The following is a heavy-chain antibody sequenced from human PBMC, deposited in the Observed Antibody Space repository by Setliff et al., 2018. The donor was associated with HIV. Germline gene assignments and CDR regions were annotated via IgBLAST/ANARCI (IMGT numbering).Heavy chain of an antibody. Sequence: GASVKVSCKASGYTFTSYAMNWVRQAPGQGLEWMGWISAYNGNTNYAQKLRGRVTMTTDTSTSTAYMELRSLRTDDTALYYCARQITMVRGVYQPYYYYYIDVWGKGTTVTVSS. V-gene: IGHV1-18*01. CDR1: GYTFTSYA. CDR3: ARQITMVRGVYQPYYYYYIDV. J-gene: IGHJ6*03. D-gene: IGHD3-10*01. CDR2: ISAYNGNT.